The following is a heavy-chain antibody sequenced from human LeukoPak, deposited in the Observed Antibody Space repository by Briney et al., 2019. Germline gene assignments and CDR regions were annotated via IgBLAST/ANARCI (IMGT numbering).Heavy chain of an antibody. J-gene: IGHJ4*02. CDR3: AKKIPRITMVRGVISLDY. V-gene: IGHV3-23*01. CDR1: GFTFSSYA. Sequence: PGGSLRLSCAASGFTFSSYAMSWVRQAPGKGLEWVSAISGSGGSTYYADSVKGRFTISRDNSKNTLCLQMNSLRAEDTAVYYCAKKIPRITMVRGVISLDYWGQGTLVTVSS. D-gene: IGHD3-10*01. CDR2: ISGSGGST.